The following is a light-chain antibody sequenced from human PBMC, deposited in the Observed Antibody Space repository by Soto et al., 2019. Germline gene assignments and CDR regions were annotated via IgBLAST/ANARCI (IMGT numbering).Light chain of an antibody. Sequence: EIVLTQSPATLSLSPGERATLSCRASQRVSSYLAWYQQKPGQAPRLLIYDALNRATGIPARFSGSGSGTDFTLTIGSLESEDFAVYYCQQYKKWPRTFGHGTKVEIK. CDR1: QRVSSY. V-gene: IGKV3-11*01. J-gene: IGKJ1*01. CDR3: QQYKKWPRT. CDR2: DAL.